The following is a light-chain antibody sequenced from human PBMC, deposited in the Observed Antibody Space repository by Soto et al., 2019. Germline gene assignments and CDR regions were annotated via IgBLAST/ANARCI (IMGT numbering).Light chain of an antibody. CDR3: QQYYNWPRT. J-gene: IGKJ1*01. CDR1: QSVSSN. V-gene: IGKV3-15*01. CDR2: GAS. Sequence: EIVMTQAPATLPVSPGERATLSCRASQSVSSNLARYQQKPGQPPRLLIYGASTRATGISARFGGSGSATELTLSISSLQSEDFAVYYCQQYYNWPRTFGQGTKV.